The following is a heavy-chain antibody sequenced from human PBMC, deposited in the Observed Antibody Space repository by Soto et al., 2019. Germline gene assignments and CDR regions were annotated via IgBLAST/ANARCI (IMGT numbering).Heavy chain of an antibody. CDR1: GGPISSHY. Sequence: PSETLSLTCTVSGGPISSHYWSWIRQPPGKGLEWIGYIYYSGSTNYNPSLKSRVTISVDTSKNQFSLKLSSVTAADTAVYYCARARDFYGSGSYFPYYYMDVWGKGTTVTVSS. D-gene: IGHD3-10*01. CDR3: ARARDFYGSGSYFPYYYMDV. CDR2: IYYSGST. V-gene: IGHV4-59*08. J-gene: IGHJ6*03.